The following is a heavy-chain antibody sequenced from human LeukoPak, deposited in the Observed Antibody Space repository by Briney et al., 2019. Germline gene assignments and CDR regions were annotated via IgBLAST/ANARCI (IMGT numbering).Heavy chain of an antibody. J-gene: IGHJ6*03. CDR3: ARDPAGTQNYYYYYYMDV. CDR2: ISCDGSNK. V-gene: IGHV3-30*04. D-gene: IGHD6-13*01. Sequence: GGSLRLSCAASGFTFSSYAMHWVRQAPGKGLEWVAVISCDGSNKYYADSVKGRFTISRDNSKNTLYLQMNSLRAEDTAVYYCARDPAGTQNYYYYYYMDVWGKGTTVTVSS. CDR1: GFTFSSYA.